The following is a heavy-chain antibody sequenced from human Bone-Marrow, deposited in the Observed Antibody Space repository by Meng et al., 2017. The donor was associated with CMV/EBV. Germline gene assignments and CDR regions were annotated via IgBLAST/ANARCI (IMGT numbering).Heavy chain of an antibody. J-gene: IGHJ4*02. Sequence: GGSLRLSCAASGFTFSSYDMVWVRQAPGKGLEWVSWITSSGGTKKYADSVKGRFTISRDNAKNSLYLQMDSLRAEDTAVYYCARNGGGLGYWGQGTLVTVSS. CDR2: ITSSGGTK. CDR3: ARNGGGLGY. D-gene: IGHD4-23*01. CDR1: GFTFSSYD. V-gene: IGHV3-48*03.